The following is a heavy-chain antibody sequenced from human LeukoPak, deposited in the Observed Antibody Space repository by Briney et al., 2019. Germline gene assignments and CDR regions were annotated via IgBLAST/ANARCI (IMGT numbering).Heavy chain of an antibody. CDR1: GFTFTSYW. Sequence: AGGSLRLSCAASGFTFTSYWMSWVRQTPGKGLEWVAHLNQDGSERYYVDSVKGRFTISRENAKNSLYLQMNSLRAEDTAVYYCAKGSSSWSLWGQGTMVTVSS. V-gene: IGHV3-7*02. CDR3: AKGSSSWSL. CDR2: LNQDGSER. D-gene: IGHD6-13*01. J-gene: IGHJ3*01.